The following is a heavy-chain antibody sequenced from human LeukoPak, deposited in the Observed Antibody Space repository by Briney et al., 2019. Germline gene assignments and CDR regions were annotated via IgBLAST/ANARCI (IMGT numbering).Heavy chain of an antibody. CDR3: ARAIEVGAMTPFDY. D-gene: IGHD1-26*01. V-gene: IGHV4-39*07. J-gene: IGHJ4*02. CDR1: GGSISSSSYY. CDR2: IYYSGST. Sequence: PSETLSLTCTVSGGSISSSSYYWGLIRQPPGKGLEWIGSIYYSGSTYYNPSLKSRVTISVDTSKNQFSLKLSSVTAADTAVYYCARAIEVGAMTPFDYWGQGTLVTVSS.